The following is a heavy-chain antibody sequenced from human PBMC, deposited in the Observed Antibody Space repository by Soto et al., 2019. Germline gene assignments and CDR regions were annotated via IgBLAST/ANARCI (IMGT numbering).Heavy chain of an antibody. CDR3: AKEGDEEPHFDY. D-gene: IGHD1-26*01. CDR1: GFTFSSYG. J-gene: IGHJ4*02. CDR2: ISYDGSNK. Sequence: GGSLRLSCAASGFTFSSYGMHWVRQAPGKGLEWVAVISYDGSNKYYADSVKGRFTISRDNSKNTLYLQMNSLRAEDTAVYYCAKEGDEEPHFDYWGQGTLVTVSS. V-gene: IGHV3-30*18.